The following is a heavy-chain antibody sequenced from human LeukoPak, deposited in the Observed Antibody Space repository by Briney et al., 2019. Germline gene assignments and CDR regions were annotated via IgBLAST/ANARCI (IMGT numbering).Heavy chain of an antibody. CDR1: GFTFSSYS. D-gene: IGHD6-13*01. CDR2: ISGNSRYI. V-gene: IGHV3-21*06. CDR3: ARVAEAAAFDS. Sequence: GGPLRLSCAASGFTFSSYSMTWVRQAPGKGLEWVSSISGNSRYIYYADSMRGRFTISRDNAKNSLYLQMNSLKPEDTAVYYCARVAEAAAFDSWGQGTLVTVSS. J-gene: IGHJ4*02.